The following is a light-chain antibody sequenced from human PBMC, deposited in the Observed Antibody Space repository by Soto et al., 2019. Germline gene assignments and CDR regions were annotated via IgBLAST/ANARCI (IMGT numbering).Light chain of an antibody. V-gene: IGKV3-15*01. J-gene: IGKJ4*01. CDR2: AAS. Sequence: EIVMTQSPATLSVSPGERVTLSCRASQSVSSNLAWYQQKPGQAPRHLIYAASTRATDIPARFSGSGYGTEFTLNISSLQSEDLAVYYCQQYNNWPLTFGGGTKVEIK. CDR3: QQYNNWPLT. CDR1: QSVSSN.